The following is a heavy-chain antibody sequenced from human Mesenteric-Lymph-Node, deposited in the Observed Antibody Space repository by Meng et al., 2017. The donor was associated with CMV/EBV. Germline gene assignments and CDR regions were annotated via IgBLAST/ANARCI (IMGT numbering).Heavy chain of an antibody. Sequence: GGSLRLSCSASAFTFSSYSMTWVRQAPGKELEWVSSISGSARFTYYADSVKGRFTISRDNSKDTLYLQMNSLTAEDAAVYYCAKGKSHDFWSGFGMDVWGQGTTVTVSS. CDR1: AFTFSSYS. D-gene: IGHD3-3*01. J-gene: IGHJ6*02. CDR2: ISGSARFT. V-gene: IGHV3-23*01. CDR3: AKGKSHDFWSGFGMDV.